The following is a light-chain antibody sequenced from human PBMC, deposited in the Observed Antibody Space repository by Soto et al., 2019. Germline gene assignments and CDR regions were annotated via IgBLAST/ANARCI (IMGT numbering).Light chain of an antibody. J-gene: IGLJ7*01. CDR3: CSYAGSHAV. V-gene: IGLV2-11*01. Sequence: QSALTQPRSVSGSPGQSVTISRTGSSSDAGAFNSVSWYQQHPGKAPKVMIYDVSKRPSGVPDRFSGSMSGNTASLTISGLQAEDEADYYCCSYAGSHAVFGGGTQLTVL. CDR1: SSDAGAFNS. CDR2: DVS.